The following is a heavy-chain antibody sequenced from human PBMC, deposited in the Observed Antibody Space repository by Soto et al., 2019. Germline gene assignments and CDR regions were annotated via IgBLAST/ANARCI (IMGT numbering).Heavy chain of an antibody. CDR2: IIPVFGTP. J-gene: IGHJ6*02. CDR3: ARERSVGYCITTTCPKPFYYYAMDV. V-gene: IGHV1-69*12. D-gene: IGHD2-2*01. Sequence: QVQLVQSGAEVKKPGSSLKVSCKASGGTFTNYAFSWVRHAPGQGLEWMGGIIPVFGTPDYAQKFQGRVSITADESTRTASMELSSLRSDDTAVYYCARERSVGYCITTTCPKPFYYYAMDVWGQGTTVTVSS. CDR1: GGTFTNYA.